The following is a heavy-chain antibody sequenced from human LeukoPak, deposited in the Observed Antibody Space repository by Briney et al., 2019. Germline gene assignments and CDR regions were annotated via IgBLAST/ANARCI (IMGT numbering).Heavy chain of an antibody. CDR2: IYTSGST. J-gene: IGHJ4*02. D-gene: IGHD6-19*01. CDR3: ARDGSGSGWSYYFDY. CDR1: GGSISSYY. V-gene: IGHV4-4*07. Sequence: SETLSLTCTFSGGSISSYYWIWIRQPAGKGLEWIGRIYTSGSTNYNPSLKSRVTMSVDTSKNQFSLKLSSVTAADTAVYYCARDGSGSGWSYYFDYWGQGTLVTVAS.